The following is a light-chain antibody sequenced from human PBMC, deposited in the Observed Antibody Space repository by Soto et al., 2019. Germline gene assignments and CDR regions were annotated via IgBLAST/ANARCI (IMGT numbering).Light chain of an antibody. Sequence: QSALTQPASVSGSPGQSITISCTGTSSDVGAYNYVSWYQQYPGKAPKVIIFEVCKRPSGVSNRFSGSKSGDTASLTISGLQAEDEADYYCSSYRSSTTFVFGTGTKVTAL. CDR3: SSYRSSTTFV. J-gene: IGLJ1*01. CDR2: EVC. V-gene: IGLV2-14*01. CDR1: SSDVGAYNY.